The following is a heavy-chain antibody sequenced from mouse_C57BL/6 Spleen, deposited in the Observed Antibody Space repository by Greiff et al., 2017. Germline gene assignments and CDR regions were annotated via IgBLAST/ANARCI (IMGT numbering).Heavy chain of an antibody. J-gene: IGHJ4*01. Sequence: QVQLQQSGPELVKPGASVKISCKASGSAFSSSWMNWVKQRPGKGLGWIGRIYPGDGDTNYNGKFKGKATLTADTSSSTAYMQLSSLTSEDSAVYFCATLVLDYWGQGTSVTVSS. CDR1: GSAFSSSW. CDR3: ATLVLDY. V-gene: IGHV1-82*01. CDR2: IYPGDGDT.